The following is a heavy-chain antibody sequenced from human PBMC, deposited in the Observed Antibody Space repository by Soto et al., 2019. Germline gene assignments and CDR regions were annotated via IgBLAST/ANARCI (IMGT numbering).Heavy chain of an antibody. CDR3: LRGNSGYGNFDY. J-gene: IGHJ4*02. CDR2: IKGDGSET. CDR1: GFTFSSYW. D-gene: IGHD5-12*01. V-gene: IGHV3-74*01. Sequence: GGSLRLSCAASGFTFSSYWMHWVRQAPGKGLVWASRIKGDGSETNYADSVKGRFTISRDNAKNTLYLQLNSLRAEDTAVYYCLRGNSGYGNFDYWGQGTRVTVSS.